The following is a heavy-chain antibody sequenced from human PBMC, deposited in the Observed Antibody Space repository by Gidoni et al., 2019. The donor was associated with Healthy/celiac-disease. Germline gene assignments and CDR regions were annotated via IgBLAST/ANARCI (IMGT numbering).Heavy chain of an antibody. CDR2: FYYSGST. CDR3: ARLSAPLRVFDY. J-gene: IGHJ4*02. D-gene: IGHD3-3*01. V-gene: IGHV4-39*01. CDR1: GGSISSSSYY. Sequence: QLQLQESGPGLVKPSETLSLTCTVSGGSISSSSYYWGWIRQPPGKGLEWIGSFYYSGSTYYNPSLKSRVTISVDTSKNQFSLKLSSVTAADTAVYYCARLSAPLRVFDYWGQGTLVTVSS.